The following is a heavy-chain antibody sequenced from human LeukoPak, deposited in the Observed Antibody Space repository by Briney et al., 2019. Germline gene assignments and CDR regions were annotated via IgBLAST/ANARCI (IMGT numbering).Heavy chain of an antibody. CDR1: GFSLSTSGVG. CDR2: IYWNDDK. CDR3: AHSIEPDYGGSLDY. V-gene: IGHV2-5*01. D-gene: IGHD4-23*01. J-gene: IGHJ4*02. Sequence: SGPTLVKPTQTLTLTCTFSGFSLSTSGVGVGWIRQPPGKALEWLALIYWNDDKRYSPSLKSRLTITKDTSKNQVVLTMTNMDPVDTATYYCAHSIEPDYGGSLDYWGQGTLVTVSS.